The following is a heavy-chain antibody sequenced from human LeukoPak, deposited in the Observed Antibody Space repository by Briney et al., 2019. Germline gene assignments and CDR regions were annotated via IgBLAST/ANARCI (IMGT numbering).Heavy chain of an antibody. V-gene: IGHV4-61*01. Sequence: SETLSLTCTVSGGSISSSSYYWSWIRQPPGKGLEWIGYIYYSGSTNYNPSLKSRVTISVDTSKNQFSLKLSSVTAADTAVYYCAREEHYYGSGRYYYYGMDVWGQGTTVTVSS. CDR2: IYYSGST. D-gene: IGHD3-10*01. J-gene: IGHJ6*02. CDR1: GGSISSSSYY. CDR3: AREEHYYGSGRYYYYGMDV.